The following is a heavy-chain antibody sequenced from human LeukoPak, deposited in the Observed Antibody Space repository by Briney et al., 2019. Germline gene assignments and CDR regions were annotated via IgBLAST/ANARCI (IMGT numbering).Heavy chain of an antibody. CDR3: AKGPLLDIVVVQTGFDY. V-gene: IGHV3-23*01. CDR1: GFTFSSYA. J-gene: IGHJ4*02. Sequence: GGSLRLSCAASGFTFSSYAMSWVRQAPGKGLEWVSAISGSGGGTYYADSVKGRFTISRDNSKNTLYLQMNSLRAEDTAVYYCAKGPLLDIVVVQTGFDYWGQGTLVTVSS. D-gene: IGHD2-2*03. CDR2: ISGSGGGT.